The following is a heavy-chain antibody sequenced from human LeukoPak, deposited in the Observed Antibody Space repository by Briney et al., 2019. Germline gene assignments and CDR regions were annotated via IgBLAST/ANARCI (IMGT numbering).Heavy chain of an antibody. J-gene: IGHJ6*03. V-gene: IGHV4-39*07. CDR2: FYYSGST. CDR1: GGSVSSSSHY. D-gene: IGHD3-16*01. CDR3: ARVKDPGGYYYYYYMDI. Sequence: SETLSLTCTVSGGSVSSSSHYWGWIRQPPGKGLEWIGTFYYSGSTYYNPSLKRRVTISVDTSKNQFSLKVSSVTAADTAVYYCARVKDPGGYYYYYYMDIWGKGNTVTVSS.